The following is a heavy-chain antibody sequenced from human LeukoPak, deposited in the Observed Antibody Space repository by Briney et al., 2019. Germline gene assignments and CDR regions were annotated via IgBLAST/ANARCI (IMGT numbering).Heavy chain of an antibody. J-gene: IGHJ4*02. CDR3: ARDDYYGSGSYPNFFDY. CDR1: GFSFSSFG. CDR2: ISSSSSYI. D-gene: IGHD3-10*01. Sequence: GGSLRLSCSASGFSFSSFGIHWVRQAPGKGLEWVSSISSSSSYIYYADSVKGRFAISRDNAKNSLYLQMNSVRAEDTAVYYCARDDYYGSGSYPNFFDYWGQGTLVTVSS. V-gene: IGHV3-21*06.